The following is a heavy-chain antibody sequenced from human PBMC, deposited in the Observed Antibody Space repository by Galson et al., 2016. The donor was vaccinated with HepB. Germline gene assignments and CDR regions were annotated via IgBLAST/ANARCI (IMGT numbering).Heavy chain of an antibody. J-gene: IGHJ4*02. D-gene: IGHD3-22*01. V-gene: IGHV3-13*01. CDR3: VRAFTTTWYHFDY. CDR2: IGISGAT. CDR1: GFSFSSYD. Sequence: SLRLSCAASGFSFSSYDMHWVRQATGKGLEWVSAIGISGATYYSDSVRGRFTISRDNARDSFYLQMNGLTAGDTALYYCVRAFTTTWYHFDYWGQGTVVTVSS.